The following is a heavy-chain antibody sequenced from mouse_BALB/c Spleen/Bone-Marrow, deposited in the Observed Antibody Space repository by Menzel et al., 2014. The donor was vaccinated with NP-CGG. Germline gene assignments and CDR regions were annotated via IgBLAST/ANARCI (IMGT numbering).Heavy chain of an antibody. V-gene: IGHV5-17*02. J-gene: IGHJ2*01. Sequence: EVMLAESGGGLVQPGGSRKLSCAASGFTFSSFGMHWVRQAPEKGLEWVAYISSGSSTIFYADTVKGRFTVSRDNPKNTLFLQMTSLRSEDTAMYFCTRGGNWDDFDSWGQGTTLTVSS. D-gene: IGHD4-1*01. CDR3: TRGGNWDDFDS. CDR2: ISSGSSTI. CDR1: GFTFSSFG.